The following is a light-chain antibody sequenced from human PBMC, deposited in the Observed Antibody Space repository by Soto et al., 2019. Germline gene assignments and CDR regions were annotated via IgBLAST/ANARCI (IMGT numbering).Light chain of an antibody. CDR1: QGISSY. J-gene: IGKJ5*01. Sequence: DIQLTQSPSFLSASVGDRVTITCRASQGISSYLNWYQQKPGKAPKLLIYDASSLETGVPSRFSGSGSGTDFTLTISSLQPEDFATYYCQQYDNLPSFGQGTRLEIK. V-gene: IGKV1-33*01. CDR3: QQYDNLPS. CDR2: DAS.